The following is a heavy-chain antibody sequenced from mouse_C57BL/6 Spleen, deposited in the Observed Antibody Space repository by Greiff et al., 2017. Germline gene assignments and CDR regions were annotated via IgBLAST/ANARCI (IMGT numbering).Heavy chain of an antibody. V-gene: IGHV1-55*01. Sequence: VQLQQPGAELVKPGASVKMSCKASGYTFTSYWITWVKQRPGQGLEWIGDIYPGSGSTNYNEKFKSKATLTVDTSSSTAYRQLSSLTSEDSAVYYCARQGVYDGYYYFDYWGQGTTLTVSS. CDR2: IYPGSGST. CDR1: GYTFTSYW. CDR3: ARQGVYDGYYYFDY. J-gene: IGHJ2*01. D-gene: IGHD2-3*01.